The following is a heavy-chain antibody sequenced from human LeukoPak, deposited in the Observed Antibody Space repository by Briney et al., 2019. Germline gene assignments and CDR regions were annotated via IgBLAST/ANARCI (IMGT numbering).Heavy chain of an antibody. CDR2: IYHSGST. J-gene: IGHJ4*02. CDR1: GYSINSGYY. D-gene: IGHD3-16*01. V-gene: IGHV4-38-2*02. CDR3: ARPAGDSYFDY. Sequence: SETLSLTCTVSGYSINSGYYWGWIRQPPGKGLEWIGSIYHSGSTYYSPSLKSRVTISVDTSKNQFSLKLSSVTAADTAVYYCARPAGDSYFDYWGQGTLVTVSS.